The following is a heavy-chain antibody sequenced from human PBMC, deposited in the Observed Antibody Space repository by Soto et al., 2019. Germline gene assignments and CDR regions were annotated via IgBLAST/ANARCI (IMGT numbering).Heavy chain of an antibody. J-gene: IGHJ4*02. CDR1: GYTFTGYY. CDR3: ARGVSAGVDY. Sequence: ASVKVSCKASGYTFTGYYMHWVRQAHGQGLEWMGWINPNRGGTHYAQKFQGRVTMTRDTSINTAYMELTTLTSDDTAFYYCARGVSAGVDYWGQGTLVTVSS. D-gene: IGHD1-26*01. CDR2: INPNRGGT. V-gene: IGHV1-2*02.